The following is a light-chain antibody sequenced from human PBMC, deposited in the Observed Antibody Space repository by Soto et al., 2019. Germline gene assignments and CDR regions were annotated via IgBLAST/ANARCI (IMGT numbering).Light chain of an antibody. CDR3: CLYVGGRTYV. CDR1: NNL. V-gene: IGLV2-23*01. CDR2: EGT. Sequence: QSALTQPASVSGSPGQSITISCTGTNNLVSWYQQHPGKAPKVVLYEGTKRPSGVSNRFSGSNSGSTASLTISGLQTEDEADYYCCLYVGGRTYVFGTGTKVTVL. J-gene: IGLJ1*01.